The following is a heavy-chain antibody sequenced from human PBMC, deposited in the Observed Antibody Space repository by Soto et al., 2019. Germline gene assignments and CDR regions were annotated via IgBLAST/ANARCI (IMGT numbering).Heavy chain of an antibody. V-gene: IGHV5-51*01. Sequence: PGESLKISCQGSGYSFSTYWIAWVRQVPGKGLEWMGIISPGDSNTKYSQSFQGQVTISADKSISTAYLQWNSLKASDTAMYYCTRHATHYDIFSGYYFDYWGQGTLVTV. CDR3: TRHATHYDIFSGYYFDY. D-gene: IGHD3-9*01. CDR1: GYSFSTYW. CDR2: ISPGDSNT. J-gene: IGHJ4*02.